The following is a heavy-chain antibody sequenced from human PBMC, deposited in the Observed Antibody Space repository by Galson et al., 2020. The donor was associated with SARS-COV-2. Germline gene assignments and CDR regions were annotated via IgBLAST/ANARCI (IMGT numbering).Heavy chain of an antibody. Sequence: GESLKISCAASGFPFSTYILNWVRLAPGKGLEWVSSISTSSSYTYYVDSVKRRFSISRDNHRNSLYLQRHSLRAEDTAVYYCARDGGIRGYLCGRVYYGMGVWGQGTTVTGS. D-gene: IGHD5-18*01. CDR3: ARDGGIRGYLCGRVYYGMGV. V-gene: IGHV3-21*01. CDR1: GFPFSTYI. CDR2: ISTSSSYT. J-gene: IGHJ6*02.